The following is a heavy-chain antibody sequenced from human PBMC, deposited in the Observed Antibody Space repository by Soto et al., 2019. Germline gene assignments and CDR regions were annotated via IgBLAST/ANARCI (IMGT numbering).Heavy chain of an antibody. CDR3: AREGRSYCSGCSGADGFEP. CDR2: INPSGGST. V-gene: IGHV1-46*01. CDR1: GYTFTSYY. J-gene: IGHJ5*02. D-gene: IGHD2-15*01. Sequence: ASVKVSCKASGYTFTSYYMHWVRQAPGQGLEWMGIINPSGGSTSYAQKFQGRVTMTRDTSTSTVYMELSSLRSEDTAVYYCAREGRSYCSGCSGADGFEPWGQGTLATVPS.